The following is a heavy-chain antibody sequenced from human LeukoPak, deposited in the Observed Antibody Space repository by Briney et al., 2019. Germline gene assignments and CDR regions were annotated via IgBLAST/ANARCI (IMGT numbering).Heavy chain of an antibody. CDR2: ISVYKGDT. J-gene: IGHJ6*02. CDR1: GYTFINYG. CDR3: ARDRSNSDV. V-gene: IGHV1-18*01. D-gene: IGHD2-15*01. Sequence: ASVTVSCKASGYTFINYGISWVRQAPGQGLEWMGWISVYKGDTNYAQKFQGRVTMTTDKSTSTAYMELRSLRSDDTAVYFCARDRSNSDVWGQGTTVTVSS.